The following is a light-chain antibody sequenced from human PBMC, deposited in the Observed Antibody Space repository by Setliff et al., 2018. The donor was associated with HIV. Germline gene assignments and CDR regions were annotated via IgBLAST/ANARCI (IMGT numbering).Light chain of an antibody. CDR1: RSNIGNNA. V-gene: IGLV1-36*01. CDR3: ASWGDTLNGPV. J-gene: IGLJ2*01. Sequence: SRSNIGNNAVNWYQQLPGKAPKLLIHDDDLLSSGVSDRFSASKSGTSASLAISGLQSEDEANYFCASWGDTLNGPVFGGGTKVTVL. CDR2: DDD.